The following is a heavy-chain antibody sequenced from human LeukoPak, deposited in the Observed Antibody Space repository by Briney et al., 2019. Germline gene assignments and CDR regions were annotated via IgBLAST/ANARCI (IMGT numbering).Heavy chain of an antibody. D-gene: IGHD3-22*01. V-gene: IGHV1-18*01. Sequence: ASVKVSCKASGYTFTHYGISWVRQAPGQGLEWMGWISGYNGNTSDAQKFQGRVTMTTDTSTSTAYMEVRSLRSDDTAVYYSARADHYYPEAFDIWGHGTMVTVSS. J-gene: IGHJ3*02. CDR1: GYTFTHYG. CDR3: ARADHYYPEAFDI. CDR2: ISGYNGNT.